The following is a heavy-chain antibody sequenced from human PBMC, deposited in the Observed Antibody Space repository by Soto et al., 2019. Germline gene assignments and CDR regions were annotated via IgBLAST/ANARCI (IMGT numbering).Heavy chain of an antibody. CDR2: IIPIFGTA. CDR3: ARGAHTAMEYNWFGP. CDR1: GGSFSSCA. Sequence: GASVKACCKAPGGSFSSCALSWVRHAPEQGLEWMVGIIPIFGTANYAQMFQGRATITADECTSTAYMELSSLRCEDTAVYYCARGAHTAMEYNWFGPRGQGTLVTVSS. V-gene: IGHV1-69*13. J-gene: IGHJ5*02. D-gene: IGHD5-18*01.